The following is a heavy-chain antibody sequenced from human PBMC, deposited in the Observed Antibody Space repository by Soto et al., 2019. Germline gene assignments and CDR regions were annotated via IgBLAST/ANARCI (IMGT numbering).Heavy chain of an antibody. V-gene: IGHV1-18*01. Sequence: QVQLVQSGAEVKNPGASVKVSCKASGYSFTRYSIGWARQATGQGIEWMGWINAYNGNKNKAQHLQGRLTLTTDTSTPTADMELRSLRSIDTAIYYCAMVDVYVTPSPQDVWGQGTKVTVSS. CDR3: AMVDVYVTPSPQDV. CDR2: INAYNGNK. CDR1: GYSFTRYS. J-gene: IGHJ6*02. D-gene: IGHD3-16*01.